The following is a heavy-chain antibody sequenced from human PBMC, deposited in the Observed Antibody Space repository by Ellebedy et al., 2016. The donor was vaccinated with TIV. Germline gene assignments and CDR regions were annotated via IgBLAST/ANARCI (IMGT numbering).Heavy chain of an antibody. Sequence: PGGSLRLSCAVSGFTFSDHYMNWVRQAPGKGLEWVGFIRSKAYGGTTEYAASVRGRFTISRDDSKNSLYLQMNSLKTEDTAVYYCARERNYYSDLWGRGTLVTVSS. CDR2: IRSKAYGGTT. J-gene: IGHJ2*01. CDR1: GFTFSDHY. V-gene: IGHV3-72*01. CDR3: ARERNYYSDL. D-gene: IGHD1-7*01.